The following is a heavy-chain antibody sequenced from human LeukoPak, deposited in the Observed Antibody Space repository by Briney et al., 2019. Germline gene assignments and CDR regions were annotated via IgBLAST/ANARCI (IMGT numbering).Heavy chain of an antibody. D-gene: IGHD3-22*01. CDR3: AKAQGYYDSSGYFTGYYFDY. CDR2: ISYDGSNK. Sequence: PGGSLRLSCAASGFTFSSYGMHWVRQAPGKGLEWVAVISYDGSNKYYADSVKGRFTISRDNSKNTLYLQMNSLRAEDTAVYYCAKAQGYYDSSGYFTGYYFDYWGQGTLVTVSS. CDR1: GFTFSSYG. J-gene: IGHJ4*02. V-gene: IGHV3-30*18.